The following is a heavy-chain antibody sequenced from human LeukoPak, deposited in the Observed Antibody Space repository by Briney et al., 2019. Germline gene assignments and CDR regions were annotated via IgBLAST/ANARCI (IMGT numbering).Heavy chain of an antibody. CDR1: GYTLTELS. Sequence: GASVKVSCKVSGYTLTELSMHWVRQAPGKGLEWMGGFDPEYGETIYAQKFQGRVTMTEDTSTDTAYMELSSLRSEDTAVYYCETVRIGELLYNWFDPWGQGTLVTVSS. CDR3: ETVRIGELLYNWFDP. J-gene: IGHJ5*02. D-gene: IGHD3-10*01. V-gene: IGHV1-24*01. CDR2: FDPEYGET.